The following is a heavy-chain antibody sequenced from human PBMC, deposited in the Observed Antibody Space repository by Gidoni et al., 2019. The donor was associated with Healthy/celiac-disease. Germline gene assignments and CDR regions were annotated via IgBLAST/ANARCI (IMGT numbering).Heavy chain of an antibody. D-gene: IGHD1-26*01. CDR1: GFTFSSYS. CDR2: ISSSSSYI. Sequence: EVQLVESGGGLFKPGGSLRLSCAASGFTFSSYSMNWVRQAPGKGLEWVSSISSSSSYIYYADSVKGRFTIARDNAKNSLYLKMNSLRAEDTAVYYCARGVLGVGATTEYDYWGQGTLVTVSS. CDR3: ARGVLGVGATTEYDY. J-gene: IGHJ4*02. V-gene: IGHV3-21*01.